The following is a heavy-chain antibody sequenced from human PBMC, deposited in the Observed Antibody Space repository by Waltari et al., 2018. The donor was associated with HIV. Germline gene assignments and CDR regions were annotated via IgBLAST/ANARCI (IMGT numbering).Heavy chain of an antibody. CDR1: GYTFGSYW. V-gene: IGHV3-74*01. Sequence: EVHLVESGGVLVQPGGSLRLSCAASGYTFGSYWMHWVHQAPGKGLVCITAFNIMGSSTSYADSVKSRFTISRDNAKNTLYLQMNTLRAEDTAVYYCARDVVLLGAFDIWGQGTMVTVSS. J-gene: IGHJ3*02. CDR2: FNIMGSST. D-gene: IGHD2-15*01. CDR3: ARDVVLLGAFDI.